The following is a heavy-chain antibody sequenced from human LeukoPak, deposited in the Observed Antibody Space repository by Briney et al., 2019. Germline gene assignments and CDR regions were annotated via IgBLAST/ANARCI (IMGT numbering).Heavy chain of an antibody. J-gene: IGHJ3*02. D-gene: IGHD5-18*01. CDR1: GFTVSSNY. V-gene: IGHV3-53*01. CDR2: IYSGGST. CDR3: ARVRYIYGYASDI. Sequence: QPGGSLRLSCAASGFTVSSNYMSWVRQAPGKGLEWASIIYSGGSTYYADSVKGRFTISGDNSKNTLYLQMNSLRAEDTAMYYCARVRYIYGYASDIWGQGTMVTVSS.